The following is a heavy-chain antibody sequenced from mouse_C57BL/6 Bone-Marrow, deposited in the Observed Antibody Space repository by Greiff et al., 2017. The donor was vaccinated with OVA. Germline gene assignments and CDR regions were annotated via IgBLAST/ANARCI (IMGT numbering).Heavy chain of an antibody. V-gene: IGHV3-6*01. D-gene: IGHD1-1*01. CDR3: ARDRTTVSGGFAY. CDR1: GYSITSGSY. J-gene: IGHJ3*01. Sequence: ESGPGLVKPSQSLSLTCSVTGYSITSGSYWNWIRQFPGNKLEWMGYISYDGSNNYNPSPKNRIAITRDTSKNQFFLTLYSVTTEDTATYYCARDRTTVSGGFAYWGQGTLVTVSA. CDR2: ISYDGSN.